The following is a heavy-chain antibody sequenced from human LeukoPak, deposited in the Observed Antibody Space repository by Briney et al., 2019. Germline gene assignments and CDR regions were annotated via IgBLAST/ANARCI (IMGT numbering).Heavy chain of an antibody. CDR2: IIAGNGRT. CDR1: AYTFSGYA. CDR3: ARQPDLTCGGDRHFEY. D-gene: IGHD2-21*02. J-gene: IGHJ4*02. Sequence: ASVKVSCTASAYTFSGYAVQWVRQAPGQRLEWMGWIIAGNGRTRYSQQFQDRVTITIDTSATTAYMELTSLRSDDTAVYYCARQPDLTCGGDRHFEYWGQGTLVTVSS. V-gene: IGHV1-3*01.